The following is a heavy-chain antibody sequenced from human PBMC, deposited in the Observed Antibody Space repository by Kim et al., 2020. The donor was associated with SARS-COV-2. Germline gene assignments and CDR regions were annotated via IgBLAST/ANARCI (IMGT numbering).Heavy chain of an antibody. D-gene: IGHD6-19*01. V-gene: IGHV1-69*01. J-gene: IGHJ4*02. CDR3: ARDSQAVAGMNFDY. Sequence: AQKFQGRVTINADESTSTAYMELSSLRSEDTAVYYCARDSQAVAGMNFDYWGQGTLVTVSS.